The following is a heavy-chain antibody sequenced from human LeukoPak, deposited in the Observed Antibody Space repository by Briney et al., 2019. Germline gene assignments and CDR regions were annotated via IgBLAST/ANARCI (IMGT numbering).Heavy chain of an antibody. CDR1: GGSISRDSYA. J-gene: IGHJ6*03. Sequence: SETLSLTCTVSGGSISRDSYAWGWIRQPPGRGPEWLGNIFYSGSTYYNPSLKSRVTISVDTSNNQFSLKLSSVTAADTAVYYCARRTRGGGEPYYYYYMDVWGKGTTVTVSS. CDR3: ARRTRGGGEPYYYYYMDV. D-gene: IGHD3-10*01. CDR2: IFYSGST. V-gene: IGHV4-39*01.